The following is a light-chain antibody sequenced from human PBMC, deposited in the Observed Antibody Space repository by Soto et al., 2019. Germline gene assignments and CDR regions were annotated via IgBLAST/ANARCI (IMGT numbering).Light chain of an antibody. CDR2: DAS. CDR3: QQYSSYSRT. J-gene: IGKJ1*01. V-gene: IGKV1-5*01. CDR1: QSVSSW. Sequence: DIQMTQSPSTLSASVGDRVTITCRASQSVSSWLAWYQQKPGKAPNLLIYDASTLQSGFPSRFSGSGTGTEFTLTIGSLQPDDFATYYCQQYSSYSRTFGQGTKVEVK.